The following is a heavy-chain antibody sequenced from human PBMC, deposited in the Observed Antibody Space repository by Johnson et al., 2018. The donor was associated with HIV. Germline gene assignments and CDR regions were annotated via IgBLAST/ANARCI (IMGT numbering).Heavy chain of an antibody. CDR2: IYTGGRT. V-gene: IGHV3-53*01. D-gene: IGHD2-8*01. Sequence: VQLVESGGGLIQRGGSLRLSCAASGFNVISNYMSWVRQAPGKGLEWVSLIYTGGRTYYADSVKGRFTISRENSKNTVYLQMNSLRAEDTAVYYCARLGLTDAFDIWGQGTMVTVSS. CDR1: GFNVISNY. J-gene: IGHJ3*02. CDR3: ARLGLTDAFDI.